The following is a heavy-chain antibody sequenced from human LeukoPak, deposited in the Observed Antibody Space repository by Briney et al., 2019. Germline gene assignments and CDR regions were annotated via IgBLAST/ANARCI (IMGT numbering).Heavy chain of an antibody. D-gene: IGHD4-17*01. CDR1: GGSISSYY. CDR3: ARHPRSDYGDYVPHYNFDY. CDR2: IYYSGST. Sequence: SETLSLTCTVSGGSISSYYWSWIRQPPGKGLEWIGYIYYSGSTNYNPSLKSRVTISVDTSKNQFSLKLSSVTAADTAVYYCARHPRSDYGDYVPHYNFDYWGQGTLVTVSS. V-gene: IGHV4-59*08. J-gene: IGHJ4*02.